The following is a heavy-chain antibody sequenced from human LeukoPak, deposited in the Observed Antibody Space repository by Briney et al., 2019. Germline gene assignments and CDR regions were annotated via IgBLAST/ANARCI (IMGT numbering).Heavy chain of an antibody. J-gene: IGHJ4*02. D-gene: IGHD3-10*01. CDR1: GFTFSSYA. Sequence: GGSLRLSCAASGFTFSSYAMHWVRQAPGKGLEWVAVISYDGSNKYYADSVKGRFTISRDNSKNTLYLQMSSLRAEDTAVYYCARDFRYYYGSGSYYPYYWGQGTLVTVSS. CDR3: ARDFRYYYGSGSYYPYY. V-gene: IGHV3-30-3*01. CDR2: ISYDGSNK.